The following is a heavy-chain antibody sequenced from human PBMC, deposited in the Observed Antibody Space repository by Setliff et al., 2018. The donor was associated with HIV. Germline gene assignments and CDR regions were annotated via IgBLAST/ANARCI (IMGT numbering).Heavy chain of an antibody. V-gene: IGHV3-74*01. Sequence: GGSLRLSCVVSGFTFSSYSMNWVRQTPGKGPVWVSRIDKDGTTTSYADSVKGRFIISRDNAKNTLYLQMKSLRAEDTAVYYCASPLEFYYDTNGFYGFDYWGQGTRVTVSS. J-gene: IGHJ4*02. CDR3: ASPLEFYYDTNGFYGFDY. CDR2: IDKDGTTT. CDR1: GFTFSSYS. D-gene: IGHD3-22*01.